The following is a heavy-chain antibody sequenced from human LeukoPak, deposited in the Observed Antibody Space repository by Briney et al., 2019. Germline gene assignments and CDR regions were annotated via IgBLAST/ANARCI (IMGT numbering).Heavy chain of an antibody. CDR2: ISWNSGSI. CDR3: AKDYCSSTSCYQGNWFDP. J-gene: IGHJ5*02. D-gene: IGHD2-2*01. V-gene: IGHV3-9*01. Sequence: PGGSLRLSCAASGFTFDDYAMHWVRHAPGKGLEWVSGISWNSGSIGYADSVKGRFTISRDNAKNSLYLQMNSLRAEDTALYYCAKDYCSSTSCYQGNWFDPWGQGTLVTVSS. CDR1: GFTFDDYA.